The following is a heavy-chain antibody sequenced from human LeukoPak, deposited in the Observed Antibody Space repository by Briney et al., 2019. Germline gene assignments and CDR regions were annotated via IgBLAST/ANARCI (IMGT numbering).Heavy chain of an antibody. Sequence: PGGSLRLSCAASGFTFSSYAMSWVRQAPGKGLEWVAVISYDGSNKYYADSVKGRFTISRDNSKNTLYLQMNSLRAEDTAVYYCARGKPDAFDIWGQGTMVTVSS. V-gene: IGHV3-30*04. CDR3: ARGKPDAFDI. J-gene: IGHJ3*02. CDR1: GFTFSSYA. CDR2: ISYDGSNK.